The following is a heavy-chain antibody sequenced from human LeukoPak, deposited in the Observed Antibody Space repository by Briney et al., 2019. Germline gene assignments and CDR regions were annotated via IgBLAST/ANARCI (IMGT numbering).Heavy chain of an antibody. CDR2: TSYDGSLK. J-gene: IGHJ4*02. D-gene: IGHD6-13*01. Sequence: GGSLRLSCAASGFTFSSYGMNWVRQAPGKGLEWVAVTSYDGSLKFYADSVKGRFTISRDNSKNTLYLQMNSLRAEDTAVYYCARAADSSSRYYFDYWGQGTLVTVS. V-gene: IGHV3-30*03. CDR1: GFTFSSYG. CDR3: ARAADSSSRYYFDY.